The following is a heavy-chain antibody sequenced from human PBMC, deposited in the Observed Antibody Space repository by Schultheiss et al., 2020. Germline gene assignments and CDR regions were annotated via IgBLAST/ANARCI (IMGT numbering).Heavy chain of an antibody. CDR3: ARTSGSYWLDY. J-gene: IGHJ4*02. V-gene: IGHV4-59*01. Sequence: GSLRLSCTVSGGSISSYYWSWIRQPPGKGLEWIGYIYYSGSTNYNPSLKSRVTISVDTSKNQFSLKLSSVTAADTAVYYCARTSGSYWLDYWGQGTLVTVSS. D-gene: IGHD1-26*01. CDR1: GGSISSYY. CDR2: IYYSGST.